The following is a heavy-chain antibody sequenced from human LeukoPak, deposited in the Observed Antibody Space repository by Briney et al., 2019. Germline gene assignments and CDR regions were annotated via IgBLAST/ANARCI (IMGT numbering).Heavy chain of an antibody. J-gene: IGHJ4*02. CDR1: GFTFSSYA. CDR2: ISNSGDRT. V-gene: IGHV3-23*01. D-gene: IGHD1-26*01. Sequence: GGSLRLSCAASGFTFSSYAMNWVRQAPGKGPEWVSTISNSGDRTYYADSVKGRFTISRDNSKNTLYLQMNGLRTEDTAVYYCAKDFVPRGGSYFPGFDYWGQGTLVIVSS. CDR3: AKDFVPRGGSYFPGFDY.